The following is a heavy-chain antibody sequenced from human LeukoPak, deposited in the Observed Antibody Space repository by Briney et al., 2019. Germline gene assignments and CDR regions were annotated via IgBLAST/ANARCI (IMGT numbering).Heavy chain of an antibody. J-gene: IGHJ4*02. D-gene: IGHD5-18*01. V-gene: IGHV1-69*04. CDR3: ARVGGYSYGYTFDY. CDR1: GGTFSSYA. Sequence: SVKVSCKASGGTFSSYAISWVRQAPGQGLEWMGRIIPIFGIANYAQKFQGRVTITADKSTSTAYMELSSLRSEDTAVYYCARVGGYSYGYTFDYWGQGTLVTVSS. CDR2: IIPIFGIA.